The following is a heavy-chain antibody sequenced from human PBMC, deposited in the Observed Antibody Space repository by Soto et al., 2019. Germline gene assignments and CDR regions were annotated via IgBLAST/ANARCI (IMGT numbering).Heavy chain of an antibody. Sequence: ASVKVSCKASGYTFTSYDINWVRQATGQGPEWMGWMNPNSGNTGYAQKFQGRVTMTRNTSISTAYMELSSLRSEDTAVYYCARVYFWSGYSYENWFDPWGQGTLVTVSS. CDR3: ARVYFWSGYSYENWFDP. CDR1: GYTFTSYD. D-gene: IGHD3-3*01. CDR2: MNPNSGNT. J-gene: IGHJ5*02. V-gene: IGHV1-8*01.